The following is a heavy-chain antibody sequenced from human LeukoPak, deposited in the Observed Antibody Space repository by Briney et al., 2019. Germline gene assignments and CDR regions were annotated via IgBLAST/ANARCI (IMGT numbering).Heavy chain of an antibody. CDR3: ARDKPIWNRADY. CDR1: GVSISSNC. CDR2: MYNSGST. Sequence: SETLSLTCAVSGVSISSNCWSWVRQPPGKGLEWIGYMYNSGSTSYNPSLKSRATISGDTSKNQFSLNLNSVTAADTAVYYCARDKPIWNRADYCGQGTLVTVSS. J-gene: IGHJ4*02. D-gene: IGHD1-1*01. V-gene: IGHV4-4*08.